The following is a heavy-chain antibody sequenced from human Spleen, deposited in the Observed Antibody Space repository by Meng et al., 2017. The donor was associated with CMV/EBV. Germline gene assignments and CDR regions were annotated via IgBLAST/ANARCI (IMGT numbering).Heavy chain of an antibody. CDR3: AREGYTLGRFGAFDI. V-gene: IGHV3-30*03. CDR2: ISYDGNDK. J-gene: IGHJ3*02. CDR1: GFTFSNYN. D-gene: IGHD2-2*02. Sequence: GGSLRLSCAASGFTFSNYNMNWVRQAPGKGLEWVADISYDGNDKYYADSVKGRFTISRDNSKNTLYLQMNGLRAEDSAVYFCAREGYTLGRFGAFDIWGQGTMVTVSS.